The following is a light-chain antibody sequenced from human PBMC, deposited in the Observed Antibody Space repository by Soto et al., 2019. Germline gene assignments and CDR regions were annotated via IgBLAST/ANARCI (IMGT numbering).Light chain of an antibody. CDR3: QHYNSYSEA. CDR2: KAS. CDR1: QTIGSW. J-gene: IGKJ1*01. V-gene: IGKV1-5*03. Sequence: DIQMTQSPSTLSGSVGDRVTITCRASQTIGSWLAWYQQKPGKAPKLLIYKASTLKSGVPSRFSGSGSGTEFTLTISSLQPDDFATYYCQHYNSYSEAFGQGTEVAIK.